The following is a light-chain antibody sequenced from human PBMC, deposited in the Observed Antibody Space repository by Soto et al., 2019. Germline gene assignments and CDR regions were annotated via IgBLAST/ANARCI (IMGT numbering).Light chain of an antibody. V-gene: IGKV3-20*01. CDR3: QHYDTSPAWT. CDR2: STA. J-gene: IGKJ1*01. Sequence: EIVLTESPGTLSLSPGKRASLSCRASQALNAKYLGWYQQKPGQAPRLLIYSTARRAAGIPDRFSGSGSGTDFTLTISGLEPGDSAVYYCQHYDTSPAWTFGQGTRWIS. CDR1: QALNAKY.